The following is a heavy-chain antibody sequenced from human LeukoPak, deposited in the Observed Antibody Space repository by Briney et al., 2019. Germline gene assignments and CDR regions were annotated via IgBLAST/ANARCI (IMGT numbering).Heavy chain of an antibody. CDR2: IVVGNGNT. Sequence: SVKVSCKASGFTFTSSAMQWVRQARGQRLEWIGWIVVGNGNTNYAQKFQERVTITRDMSTSTAYMELSSLRSEDTAVYYCASAGNDYGDYGRFDYWGQGTLVTVSS. V-gene: IGHV1-58*02. CDR1: GFTFTSSA. CDR3: ASAGNDYGDYGRFDY. D-gene: IGHD4-17*01. J-gene: IGHJ4*02.